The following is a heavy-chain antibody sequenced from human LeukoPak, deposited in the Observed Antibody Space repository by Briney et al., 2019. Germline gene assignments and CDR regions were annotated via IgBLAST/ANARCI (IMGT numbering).Heavy chain of an antibody. J-gene: IGHJ6*03. Sequence: SETLSLTCAVYGGSFSGYYWSWIRQPPGKGLEWIGEINHSGSTNYNPSLKSRVTISVDTSKNQFSLKLSSVTAADTAVYCCARGGYRYYYYYMDVWGKGTTVTVYS. CDR2: INHSGST. V-gene: IGHV4-34*01. D-gene: IGHD5-18*01. CDR3: ARGGYRYYYYYMDV. CDR1: GGSFSGYY.